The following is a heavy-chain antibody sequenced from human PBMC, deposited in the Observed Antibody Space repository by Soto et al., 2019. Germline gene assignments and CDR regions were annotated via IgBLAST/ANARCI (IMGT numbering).Heavy chain of an antibody. Sequence: PGGSLRLSCVDSEFTFSSYWMHWVRQVPGKGLVWVSRMNEDGSTTDYADSVKGRFTISRDNARNTLYLQMNSLRGEDAAVYYCARRPDFFDYWGQGTLVTVSS. J-gene: IGHJ4*02. CDR2: MNEDGSTT. CDR1: EFTFSSYW. V-gene: IGHV3-74*01. CDR3: ARRPDFFDY.